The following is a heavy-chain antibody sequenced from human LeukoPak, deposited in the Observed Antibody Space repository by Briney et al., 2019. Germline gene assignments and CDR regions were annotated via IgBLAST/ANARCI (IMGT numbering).Heavy chain of an antibody. CDR3: AKDDRLRYSSGWLDY. V-gene: IGHV3-30*18. CDR2: ISYDGSNK. CDR1: GFTFSSYE. Sequence: GGSLRLSCAASGFTFSSYEMNWVRQAPGKGLEWVAVISYDGSNKYYADSVKGRFTISRDNSKNTLYLQMNSLRAEDTAVYYCAKDDRLRYSSGWLDYWGQGTLVTVSS. D-gene: IGHD6-19*01. J-gene: IGHJ4*02.